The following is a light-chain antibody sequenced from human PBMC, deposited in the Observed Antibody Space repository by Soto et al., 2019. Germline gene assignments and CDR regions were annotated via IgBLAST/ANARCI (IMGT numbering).Light chain of an antibody. J-gene: IGKJ2*01. Sequence: DTQMTQSPSTLSASVGDTVTITCRASQSISNWLAWYQQKPGQAPKLLIHKASTLESGVPSRFSGSGSGTEFTLTISSLQPDDFATFYCQQYDRFPYTFGQGTKLEIE. CDR2: KAS. CDR3: QQYDRFPYT. V-gene: IGKV1-5*03. CDR1: QSISNW.